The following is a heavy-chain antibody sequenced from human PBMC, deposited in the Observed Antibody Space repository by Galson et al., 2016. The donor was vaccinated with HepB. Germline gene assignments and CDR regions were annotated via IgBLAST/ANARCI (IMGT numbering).Heavy chain of an antibody. Sequence: QSGAEVKKPGESLKISCKGSGYSFSSYWIGWVRQMPGEGLEWMGIIYPGDSDTRYSPSFRGQVTISADKSISTAYLQWSSLKAADTALYYCARGGYSGGYYLMSVRDAVEIWGQGTMFTVSS. CDR3: ARGGYSGGYYLMSVRDAVEI. CDR2: IYPGDSDT. V-gene: IGHV5-51*01. J-gene: IGHJ3*02. CDR1: GYSFSSYW. D-gene: IGHD1-26*01.